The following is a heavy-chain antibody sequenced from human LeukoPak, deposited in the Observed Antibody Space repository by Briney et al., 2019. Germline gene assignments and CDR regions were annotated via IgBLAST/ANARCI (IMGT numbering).Heavy chain of an antibody. CDR3: ARDDSSGYYSFGYFDL. Sequence: SETLSLTCAVYGGSFSGYYWSWIRQPPGKGLEWIGEINHSGSTNYNPSLKSRVTISVDTSKNQFSLKLSSVTAADTAVYYCARDDSSGYYSFGYFDLWGRGTLVTVSS. CDR2: INHSGST. D-gene: IGHD3-22*01. CDR1: GGSFSGYY. V-gene: IGHV4-34*01. J-gene: IGHJ2*01.